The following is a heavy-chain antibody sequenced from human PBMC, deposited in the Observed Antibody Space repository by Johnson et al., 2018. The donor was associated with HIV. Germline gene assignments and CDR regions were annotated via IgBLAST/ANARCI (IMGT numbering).Heavy chain of an antibody. Sequence: QVQLVESGGGLVKPGGSLRLSCAASGFSFSDYYMSWIRQAPGKGLEWVSYISGSGTNIYYADSVKGRFPISRDNAKKSLFLQMNSLRAEDTAVYYCARASYYYGSADIWGQGTMVTVSS. CDR1: GFSFSDYY. D-gene: IGHD3-10*01. CDR2: ISGSGTNI. V-gene: IGHV3-11*04. CDR3: ARASYYYGSADI. J-gene: IGHJ3*02.